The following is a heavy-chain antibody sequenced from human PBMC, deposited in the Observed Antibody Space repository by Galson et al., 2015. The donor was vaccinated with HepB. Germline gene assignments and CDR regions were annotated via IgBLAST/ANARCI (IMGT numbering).Heavy chain of an antibody. V-gene: IGHV5-51*03. D-gene: IGHD6-13*01. J-gene: IGHJ5*02. CDR1: GYSFTSYW. CDR3: ARRLGSGIAAVVQTNWFDP. CDR2: IHPGDSDT. Sequence: QAGAEVKKPGESLKISCKGSGYSFTSYWIGWVRQMPGKGLEWMGIIHPGDSDTRYSPSFQGQVTISADKSISTAYLQWSSLKASDTAMYYCARRLGSGIAAVVQTNWFDPWGQGTLVTVSS.